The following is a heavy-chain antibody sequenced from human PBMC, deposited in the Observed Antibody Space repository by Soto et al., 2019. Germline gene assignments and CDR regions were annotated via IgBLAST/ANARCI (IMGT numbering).Heavy chain of an antibody. CDR2: ISYDGSNK. CDR3: AKGLAVALDY. CDR1: GFTFSSYG. D-gene: IGHD6-19*01. Sequence: QVQLVESGGGVVQPGRSLRLSCAASGFTFSSYGMHWVRQAPGKGLEWVAVISYDGSNKYYADSVKGRFTISRDNSKNTLYLQMNSLRAEDAAVYYCAKGLAVALDYWGQGTLVTVSS. J-gene: IGHJ4*02. V-gene: IGHV3-30*18.